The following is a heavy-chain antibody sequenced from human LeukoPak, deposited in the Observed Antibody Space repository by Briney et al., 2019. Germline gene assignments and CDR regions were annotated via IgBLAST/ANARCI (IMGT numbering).Heavy chain of an antibody. CDR3: ARIYPRLAAAGN. D-gene: IGHD6-13*01. CDR1: GFTVSSSY. Sequence: GGSLRLSCAASGFTVSSSYMSWVRQAPGKGLEWVSVIYSGGSTYYADSVKGRFTISRDNSKNTLYLQMNSLRADDTAVYYCARIYPRLAAAGNWGQGTLVTVSS. CDR2: IYSGGST. J-gene: IGHJ4*02. V-gene: IGHV3-66*01.